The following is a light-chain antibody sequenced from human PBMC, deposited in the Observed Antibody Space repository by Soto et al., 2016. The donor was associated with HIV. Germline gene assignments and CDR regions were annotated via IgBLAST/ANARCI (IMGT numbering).Light chain of an antibody. CDR1: NIGRKV. CDR3: QVWDNIDDYHV. V-gene: IGLV3-21*03. CDR2: DDT. J-gene: IGLJ1*01. Sequence: SYELTQPPSVSVAPGKTARITCGGNNIGRKVVHWYQQKPGQAPVLVVYDDTDRPSGIPDRFSGSNSGSTAALTISRVEAGDEADYYCQVWDNIDDYHVFGTGTKVTVL.